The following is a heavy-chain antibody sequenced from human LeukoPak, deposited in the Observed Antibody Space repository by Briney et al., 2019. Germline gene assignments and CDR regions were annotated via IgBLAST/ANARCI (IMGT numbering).Heavy chain of an antibody. Sequence: QSGGSLRLSCAASGFTFSSYAMSWVRQAPGKGLEWVSAISGSGGSTYYADSVKGRFTISRDNSKNTLYLQMNSLRAEDTAVYYCAKDHGINWDPLFDYWGQGTLVTVSS. D-gene: IGHD7-27*01. V-gene: IGHV3-23*01. CDR1: GFTFSSYA. CDR2: ISGSGGST. CDR3: AKDHGINWDPLFDY. J-gene: IGHJ4*02.